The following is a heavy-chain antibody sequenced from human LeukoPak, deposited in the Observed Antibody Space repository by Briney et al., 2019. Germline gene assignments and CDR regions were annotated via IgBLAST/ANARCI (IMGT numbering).Heavy chain of an antibody. D-gene: IGHD4-17*01. J-gene: IGHJ4*02. CDR3: AKDRGNDYGDYIFDY. CDR2: ISYSGSTT. Sequence: GGSLRLSCAASGFTFTNFEMNWVRQAPGKGLEWVSYISYSGSTTSYADSVKGRFTISRDNAKNSLYLQMNSLRAEDTAVYYCAKDRGNDYGDYIFDYWGQGTLVTVSS. V-gene: IGHV3-48*03. CDR1: GFTFTNFE.